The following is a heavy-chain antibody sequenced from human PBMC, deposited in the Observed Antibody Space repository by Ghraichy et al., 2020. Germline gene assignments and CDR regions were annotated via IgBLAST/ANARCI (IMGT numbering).Heavy chain of an antibody. CDR3: ARASRVVRFYYYDALDV. D-gene: IGHD4-23*01. Sequence: LSLTCAASGFSLSDYIMNWVRQAPGKGLEWVSHISRSSRTISYADSVKGRFTVSRANDKKSVFLQMNSLRDEDTAVYYCARASRVVRFYYYDALDVWGPGTTVTVSS. CDR1: GFSLSDYI. J-gene: IGHJ6*02. V-gene: IGHV3-48*02. CDR2: ISRSSRTI.